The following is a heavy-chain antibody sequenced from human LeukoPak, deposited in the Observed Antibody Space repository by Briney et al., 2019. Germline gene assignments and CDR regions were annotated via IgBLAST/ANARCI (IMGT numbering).Heavy chain of an antibody. V-gene: IGHV1-2*02. CDR3: ARDTAMVTYWFDP. CDR2: INPNSGGT. D-gene: IGHD5-18*01. Sequence: ASVQVSCRASGYICTDYYIHWLRQAPGQGLEWMGWINPNSGGTNYAQKFQGRVTMTRDTSISTAYMELSRLRSDDTAVYYCARDTAMVTYWFDPWGQGTLVTVSS. J-gene: IGHJ5*02. CDR1: GYICTDYY.